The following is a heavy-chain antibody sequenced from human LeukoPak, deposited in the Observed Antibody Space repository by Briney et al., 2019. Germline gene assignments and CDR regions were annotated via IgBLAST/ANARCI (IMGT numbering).Heavy chain of an antibody. CDR3: TKEVGISPWYDAVDI. J-gene: IGHJ3*02. D-gene: IGHD6-13*01. V-gene: IGHV3-74*01. Sequence: GGSLRLSCAASGSTFSTYWMHWVRQAPGKGLVWVSRIKSDGSRTDYADSVKGRFTISRDNAKDTLYLQMNSLRAEDTAVYYCTKEVGISPWYDAVDIWGQGTMVTVSS. CDR2: IKSDGSRT. CDR1: GSTFSTYW.